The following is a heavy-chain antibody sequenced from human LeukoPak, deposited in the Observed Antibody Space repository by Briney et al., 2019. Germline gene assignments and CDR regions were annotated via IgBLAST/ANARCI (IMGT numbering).Heavy chain of an antibody. CDR1: GYTFTSYG. CDR3: ARVGYDRDFDY. V-gene: IGHV1-18*01. J-gene: IGHJ4*02. D-gene: IGHD3-22*01. Sequence: GASVKVSCKASGYTFTSYGISWVRQAPGQGLEWMGWISPYNGDTKYAQKIQGRVTMTTDTSTSTAYMELRSLRSDDTAVYFCARVGYDRDFDYWGQGTLVTVSS. CDR2: ISPYNGDT.